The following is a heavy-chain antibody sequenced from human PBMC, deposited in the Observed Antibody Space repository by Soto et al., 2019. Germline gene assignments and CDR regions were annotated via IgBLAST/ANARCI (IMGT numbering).Heavy chain of an antibody. CDR3: ARERRGIGYIDY. CDR1: GDSVDRSY. J-gene: IGHJ4*02. V-gene: IGHV4-59*02. D-gene: IGHD1-20*01. Sequence: SATLSLTCTVSGDSVDRSYWSWIRQSPGKRMEWIGYIIHRGTSKYNPSLNSRVTLSLDTSKNQISLRLTSVTAADAAIYFCARERRGIGYIDYWGLGTLVTVST. CDR2: IIHRGTS.